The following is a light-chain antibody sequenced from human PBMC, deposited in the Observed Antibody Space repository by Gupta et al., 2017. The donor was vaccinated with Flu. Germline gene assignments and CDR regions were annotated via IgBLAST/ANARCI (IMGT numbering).Light chain of an antibody. CDR1: QSVSSY. V-gene: IGKV3-11*01. CDR3: QHRSNAPRNT. J-gene: IGKJ4*01. Sequence: EIVLTQSPATLSLSPGERATLSCRASQSVSSYLAWYQQKPGQAPRLLIYDASNRATGIPARFSGSGYGTDFTLTISSREPEDFAVYYCQHRSNAPRNTFGGGTKVEIK. CDR2: DAS.